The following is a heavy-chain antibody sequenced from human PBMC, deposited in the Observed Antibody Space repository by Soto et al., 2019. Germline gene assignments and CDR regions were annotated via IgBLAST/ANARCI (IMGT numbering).Heavy chain of an antibody. CDR3: AKDRTYYDSGPPYSPGYFGMDV. D-gene: IGHD3-10*01. Sequence: GGSLRLSCAASGFTFSIYGIHWVRQAPGKGLEWVAVISYDGSNEYYADSVKGRFTISRDNSKNTVELQMDSLRVEDTAEYYCAKDRTYYDSGPPYSPGYFGMDVWGQGXTVTVSS. V-gene: IGHV3-30*18. CDR2: ISYDGSNE. CDR1: GFTFSIYG. J-gene: IGHJ6*02.